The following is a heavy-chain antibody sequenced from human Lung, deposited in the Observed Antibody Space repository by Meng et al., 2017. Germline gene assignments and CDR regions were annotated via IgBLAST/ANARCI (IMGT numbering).Heavy chain of an antibody. D-gene: IGHD2-2*01. Sequence: VQLLGSGGGLVQPGGSLRLACSVSGFTFINSAMGWVRQAPGKGLEWVSGISIDGDRTYYVDSVKGRFTISRDNSKNTVYLQMNSLRGEDTAVYFCAKEEVPNDYWGQGTLVTVSS. V-gene: IGHV3-23*01. CDR1: GFTFINSA. CDR3: AKEEVPNDY. J-gene: IGHJ4*02. CDR2: ISIDGDRT.